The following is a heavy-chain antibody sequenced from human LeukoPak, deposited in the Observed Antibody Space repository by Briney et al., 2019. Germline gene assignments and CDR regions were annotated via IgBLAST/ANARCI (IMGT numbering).Heavy chain of an antibody. CDR3: ARHVVNLAVPGAPSWIDP. J-gene: IGHJ5*02. CDR1: GYSFTNYW. Sequence: GESLKISCKASGYSFTNYWIVWVRQRPGKGLEYMGFIYPGGSDLRYSPSFQGQVTISVDKSITTAYLQWSSLKASDTAMCYCARHVVNLAVPGAPSWIDPWGQGTQVTVSS. CDR2: IYPGGSDL. D-gene: IGHD6-19*01. V-gene: IGHV5-51*01.